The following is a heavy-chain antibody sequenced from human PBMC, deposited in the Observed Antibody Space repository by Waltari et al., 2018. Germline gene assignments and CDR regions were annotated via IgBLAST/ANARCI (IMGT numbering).Heavy chain of an antibody. J-gene: IGHJ5*02. V-gene: IGHV4-38-2*01. CDR2: IYHSGST. D-gene: IGHD6-19*01. Sequence: QVQLQESGPGLVKPSETLSLTCAVSGYSISSGYYWGWIRQPPGKGLEWIGSIYHSGSTYYNPSLKSRVTRSVDTSKNQFSLKLSSVTAADTAVYYCARRGSGWTFDPWGQGTLVTVSS. CDR3: ARRGSGWTFDP. CDR1: GYSISSGYY.